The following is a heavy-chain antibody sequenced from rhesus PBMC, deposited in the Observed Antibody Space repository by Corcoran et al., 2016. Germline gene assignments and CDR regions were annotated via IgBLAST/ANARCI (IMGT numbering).Heavy chain of an antibody. CDR2: IYGISTIT. D-gene: IGHD5-24*01. CDR1: GGSISDSYR. J-gene: IGHJ4*01. V-gene: IGHV4S10*01. Sequence: QVQLQESGPGVVKPSETLSLTCAVSGGSISDSYRWSWIRQPPGKGLEWIGYIYGISTITNYNPSLNNRVTNSKDTSKNRFSLKLSSVTAAYTAVYYCASDRYSGYSFLFDYWGQGVLVTISS. CDR3: ASDRYSGYSFLFDY.